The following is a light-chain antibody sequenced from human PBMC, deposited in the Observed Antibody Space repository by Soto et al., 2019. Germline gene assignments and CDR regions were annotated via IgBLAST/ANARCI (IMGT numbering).Light chain of an antibody. Sequence: VIWMTQSPSLLSASPGDRVTISCRRSQVISSYLAWYQQKPGKAPELLIYAASTLQSGVPSRFSGSGSGRDFTLTISCLQSEDFATYYCQQYYSFPITFGQGTRLEI. CDR3: QQYYSFPIT. CDR2: AAS. CDR1: QVISSY. V-gene: IGKV1D-8*01. J-gene: IGKJ5*01.